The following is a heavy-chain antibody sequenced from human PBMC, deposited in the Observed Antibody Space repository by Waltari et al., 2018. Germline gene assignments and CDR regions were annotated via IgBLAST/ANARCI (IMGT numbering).Heavy chain of an antibody. J-gene: IGHJ6*03. CDR2: INHSGSP. Sequence: QVQLQQWGAGLLKPSETLSLTCAVYGGSFSGYYWSWIRQPPGKGLEWIGEINHSGSPNYTPSLKGRVTISVDTSKNQFSLKLSSATAADTAVYYCARGSTMVQGVTRRRGGYYYMDVWGKGTTVTVSS. V-gene: IGHV4-34*01. CDR3: ARGSTMVQGVTRRRGGYYYMDV. D-gene: IGHD3-10*01. CDR1: GGSFSGYY.